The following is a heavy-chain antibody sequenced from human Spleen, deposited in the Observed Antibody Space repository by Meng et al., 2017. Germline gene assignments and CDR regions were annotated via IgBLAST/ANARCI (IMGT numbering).Heavy chain of an antibody. D-gene: IGHD4-23*01. CDR3: AKDILRWAFDV. V-gene: IGHV3-23*01. J-gene: IGHJ3*01. Sequence: GSLRLSCTASGFTFARNAMSWVRQAPGRGLEWVSAIGNSDETYYADSVEGRFTISRDASKNTLYLQMNSLRADDTAVYFCAKDILRWAFDVWGQGTMVTVSS. CDR2: IGNSDET. CDR1: GFTFARNA.